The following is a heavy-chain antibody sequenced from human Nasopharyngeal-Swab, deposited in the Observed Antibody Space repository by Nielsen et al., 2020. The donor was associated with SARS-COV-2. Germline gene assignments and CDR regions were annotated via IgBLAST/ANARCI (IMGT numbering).Heavy chain of an antibody. V-gene: IGHV4-34*01. Sequence: SDTLSLTFAVYGGSFSGYFWSWIRQPPGKGLEWIGEINHSGSTNYNPSLKSRVTISVDTSKNQFSLKLSSVTAADTAAYYCARYRQYRGYYYYGMDVWGQGTTVTVSS. CDR2: INHSGST. D-gene: IGHD6-13*01. CDR3: ARYRQYRGYYYYGMDV. J-gene: IGHJ6*02. CDR1: GGSFSGYF.